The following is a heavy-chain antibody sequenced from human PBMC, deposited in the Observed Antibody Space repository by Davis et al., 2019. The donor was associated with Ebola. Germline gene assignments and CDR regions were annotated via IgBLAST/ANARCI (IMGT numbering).Heavy chain of an antibody. CDR1: GYTFIDYY. J-gene: IGHJ6*03. CDR2: INPKSGVT. D-gene: IGHD2-15*01. V-gene: IGHV1-2*04. Sequence: AASVKVSCKASGYTFIDYYIHWVRQAPGQGLEWMGWINPKSGVTKYAQQFQDWVTMTRDTSITTAYVELSGLTSDDTVIYYCARALSATYDYYMDVWGKGSAVTVSS. CDR3: ARALSATYDYYMDV.